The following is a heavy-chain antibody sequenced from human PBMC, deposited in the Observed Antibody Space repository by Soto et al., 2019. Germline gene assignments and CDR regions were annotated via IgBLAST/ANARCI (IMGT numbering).Heavy chain of an antibody. D-gene: IGHD6-13*01. CDR2: ISGSGFKK. Sequence: PGGSLRLSCAASGFIFENFGMSWVRQAPGKGLEWISSISGSGFKKYYADSVKGRFTISRDNSKNTLYLQMNSLRAEDTAVYYCAKEAAIAADWFDPWGQGTLVTVSS. J-gene: IGHJ5*02. V-gene: IGHV3-23*01. CDR3: AKEAAIAADWFDP. CDR1: GFIFENFG.